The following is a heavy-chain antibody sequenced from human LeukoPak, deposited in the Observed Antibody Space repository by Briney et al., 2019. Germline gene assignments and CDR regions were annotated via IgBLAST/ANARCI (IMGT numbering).Heavy chain of an antibody. CDR1: GFTFSSYA. J-gene: IGHJ6*03. CDR2: ISGSGGST. V-gene: IGHV3-23*01. D-gene: IGHD3-10*01. CDR3: AKAYGSGSYINYYYMDV. Sequence: PGGSLRLSCAASGFTFSSYAMSWVRQAPGKGLEWVSAISGSGGSTYYADSVKGRFTISRDNSKNTLYLQMNSLRAEDTAVYYCAKAYGSGSYINYYYMDVWGKGTTVTVSS.